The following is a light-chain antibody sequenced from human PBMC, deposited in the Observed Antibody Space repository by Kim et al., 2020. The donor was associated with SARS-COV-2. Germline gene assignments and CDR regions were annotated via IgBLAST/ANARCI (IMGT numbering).Light chain of an antibody. V-gene: IGLV1-44*01. CDR1: RSNIGSNA. CDR2: SDD. CDR3: AAWDDRLNGVI. J-gene: IGLJ2*01. Sequence: ELTQPPSASGTPGQRVTISCSGSRSNIGSNAVNWYQQLPGTPPKLLIYSDDHRPSGVPDRFSGSKSGTSASLAISGLQSEDEADYYCAAWDDRLNGVIFGGGTQLTVL.